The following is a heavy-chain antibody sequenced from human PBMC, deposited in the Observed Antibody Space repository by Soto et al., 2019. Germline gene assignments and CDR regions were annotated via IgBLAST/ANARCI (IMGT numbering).Heavy chain of an antibody. CDR1: GFTFSSYA. J-gene: IGHJ6*02. Sequence: QVQLVESGGGVVQPGRSLRLSCAASGFTFSSYAMHWVRQAPGKGLEWVAVISYDGSNKYYADSVKGRFTISRDNPKNTRYLQVNSLTAADTAVYYCAREGGTLSYGMDVWGQGTTVTVSS. CDR3: AREGGTLSYGMDV. V-gene: IGHV3-30-3*01. CDR2: ISYDGSNK.